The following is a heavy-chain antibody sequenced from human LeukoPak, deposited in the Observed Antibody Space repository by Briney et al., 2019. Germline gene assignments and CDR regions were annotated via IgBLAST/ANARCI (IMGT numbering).Heavy chain of an antibody. Sequence: PGGSLRLSCAASGFTFSSYGMHWVRQAPGKGLEWVAFIRYDGSNKYYVDSVKGRFTISRDNSKNTLYLQMNSLRAEDTAVYYCAKAYNWNPDYWGQGTLVTVSS. D-gene: IGHD1-20*01. V-gene: IGHV3-30*02. CDR3: AKAYNWNPDY. CDR1: GFTFSSYG. J-gene: IGHJ4*02. CDR2: IRYDGSNK.